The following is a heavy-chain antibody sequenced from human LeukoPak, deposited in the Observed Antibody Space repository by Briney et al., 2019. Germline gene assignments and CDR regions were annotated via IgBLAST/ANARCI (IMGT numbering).Heavy chain of an antibody. D-gene: IGHD3-22*01. CDR1: GGSISSYY. V-gene: IGHV4-59*08. J-gene: IGHJ4*02. CDR3: ARRASSGYYYIDY. Sequence: PSETLSLTCTVSGGSISSYYWSWIRQPPGKGLEWIGYIYYSGSTNYNPSLKSRVTISVDTSKNQLSLKLSSVTAADTAVYYCARRASSGYYYIDYWGQGTLVTVSS. CDR2: IYYSGST.